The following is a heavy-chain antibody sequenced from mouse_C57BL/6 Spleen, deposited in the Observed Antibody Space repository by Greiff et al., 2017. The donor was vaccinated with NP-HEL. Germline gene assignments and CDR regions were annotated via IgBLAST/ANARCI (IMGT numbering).Heavy chain of an antibody. CDR2: INPNYGTT. V-gene: IGHV1-39*01. J-gene: IGHJ4*01. Sequence: VQLKQSGPELVKPGASVKISCKASGYSFTDYNMNWVKQSNGKSLEWIGVINPNYGTTSYNQKFKGKATLTVDQSSSTAYMQLNSLTSEDSAVYYCARGGYYGSSYAMDYWGQGTSVTVSS. CDR1: GYSFTDYN. D-gene: IGHD1-1*01. CDR3: ARGGYYGSSYAMDY.